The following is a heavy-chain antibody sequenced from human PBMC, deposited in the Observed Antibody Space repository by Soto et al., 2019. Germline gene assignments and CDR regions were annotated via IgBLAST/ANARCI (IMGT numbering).Heavy chain of an antibody. CDR2: ITGDAGTT. CDR1: GFTFSNYG. J-gene: IGHJ4*02. Sequence: GGSLRLSCAASGFTFSNYGMSWVRQAPGKGLEWVSSITGDAGTTFYADSVKGRFTISRDNSKSTVYLQMNSLRAEDAALYYCAKSSSAYYYDYWGQGTLVTVSS. CDR3: AKSSSAYYYDY. D-gene: IGHD3-22*01. V-gene: IGHV3-23*01.